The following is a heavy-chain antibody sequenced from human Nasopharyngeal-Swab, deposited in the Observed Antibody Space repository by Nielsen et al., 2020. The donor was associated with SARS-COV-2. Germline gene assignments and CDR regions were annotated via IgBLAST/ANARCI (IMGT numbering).Heavy chain of an antibody. Sequence: GESLKISCAASGFTFSSYGMHWVRQAPGKVLEWVAVIGYDGSNKYYADSVKGRFTISRDNSKNTLYLQMNSLRAEDTAVYYCARDKERAGYSSGWYGLGGQGTLVTVSS. V-gene: IGHV3-33*01. J-gene: IGHJ4*02. CDR3: ARDKERAGYSSGWYGL. CDR1: GFTFSSYG. CDR2: IGYDGSNK. D-gene: IGHD6-19*01.